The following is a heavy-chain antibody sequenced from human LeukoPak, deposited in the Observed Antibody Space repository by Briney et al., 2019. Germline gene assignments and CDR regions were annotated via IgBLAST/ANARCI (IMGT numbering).Heavy chain of an antibody. Sequence: GGSLRLSCAASGFTFSRHAMSWVRRAPGKGLEWVSVIVGSGVVTYYADSVKGRFTISRDNSKNTLYVQMNSLGAEDTAVYYCAKGPNDSSNYLFDYWGQGTLVTVSS. J-gene: IGHJ4*02. CDR2: IVGSGVVT. V-gene: IGHV3-23*01. CDR1: GFTFSRHA. CDR3: AKGPNDSSNYLFDY. D-gene: IGHD4-11*01.